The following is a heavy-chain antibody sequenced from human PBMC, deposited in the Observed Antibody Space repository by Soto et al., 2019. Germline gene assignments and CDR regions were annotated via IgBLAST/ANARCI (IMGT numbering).Heavy chain of an antibody. CDR2: VIPMLGMS. Sequence: QVQLVQSGAEVKKPGSSVKVSCTASGDTFNFYTISWVRQAPGQGLEWMVRVIPMLGMSNYAQKFQGRVTISADKSTSTDYMALRSLRSDDTAVYYCATNYGSGSTHFDYWGQGTQVTVSS. J-gene: IGHJ4*02. CDR3: ATNYGSGSTHFDY. D-gene: IGHD3-10*01. V-gene: IGHV1-69*02. CDR1: GDTFNFYT.